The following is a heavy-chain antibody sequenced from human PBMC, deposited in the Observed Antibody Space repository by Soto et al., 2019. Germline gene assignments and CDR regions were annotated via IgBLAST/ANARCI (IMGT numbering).Heavy chain of an antibody. J-gene: IGHJ3*02. CDR2: INPSGGNT. CDR1: GYTFTSYY. CDR3: SRSPTLDVFDI. V-gene: IGHV1-46*03. Sequence: ASVKVSCKASGYTFTSYYVHWVRQAPGQGLEWMGMINPSGGNTSYALKFQGRVTMTRDTSTSLVYMELSSLRFEDTAVYYCSRSPTLDVFDIWGQGTMVTVSS.